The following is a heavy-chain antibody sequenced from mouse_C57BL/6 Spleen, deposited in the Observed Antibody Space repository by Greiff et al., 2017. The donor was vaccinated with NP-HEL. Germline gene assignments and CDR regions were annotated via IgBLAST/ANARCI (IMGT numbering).Heavy chain of an antibody. CDR1: GYSITSGYY. Sequence: ESGPGLVKPSQSLSLTCSVTGYSITSGYYWNWIRQFPGNKLEWMGYISYDGSNNYNPSLKNRISITRDTSKNQFFLKLNSVTTEDTATYYCAETGFAYWGQGTLVTVSA. CDR3: AETGFAY. CDR2: ISYDGSN. J-gene: IGHJ3*01. V-gene: IGHV3-6*01.